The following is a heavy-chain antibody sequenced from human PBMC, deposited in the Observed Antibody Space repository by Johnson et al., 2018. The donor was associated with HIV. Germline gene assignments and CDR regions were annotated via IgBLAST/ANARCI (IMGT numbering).Heavy chain of an antibody. D-gene: IGHD3-10*01. CDR3: AKWWFRELLPNAFDI. Sequence: QVQLVESGGGLVKPGGSLRLSCAASGFTFSDYYMSWIRQAPGKGLEWVAVMWYDGSNRYYADSVKGRFTISRDNSKNTLYLQMNSLRAEDTAVYYCAKWWFRELLPNAFDIWGQGTMVTVSS. V-gene: IGHV3-30*02. CDR2: MWYDGSNR. CDR1: GFTFSDYY. J-gene: IGHJ3*02.